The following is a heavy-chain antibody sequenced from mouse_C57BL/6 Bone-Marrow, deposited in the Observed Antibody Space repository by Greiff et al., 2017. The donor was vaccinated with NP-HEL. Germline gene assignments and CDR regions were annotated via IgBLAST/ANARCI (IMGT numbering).Heavy chain of an antibody. V-gene: IGHV5-4*03. CDR2: ISDGGSYT. CDR1: GFTFSSYA. CDR3: ARTGTQYFDV. Sequence: DVKLQESGGGLVKPGGSLKLSCAASGFTFSSYAMSWVRQTPEKRLEWVATISDGGSYTYYPDNVKGRFTISRDNAKNNLYLQMSHLKSEDTAMYYCARTGTQYFDVWGTGTTVTVSS. J-gene: IGHJ1*03. D-gene: IGHD4-1*01.